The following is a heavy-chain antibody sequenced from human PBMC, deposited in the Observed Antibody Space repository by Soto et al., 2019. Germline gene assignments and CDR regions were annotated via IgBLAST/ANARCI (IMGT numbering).Heavy chain of an antibody. D-gene: IGHD2-2*01. V-gene: IGHV3-13*01. Sequence: GGSLRLSCAASGFTFSSYDMHWVRQATGKGLEWVSAIGTAGDTYYPGSVKGRFTISRENAKNSLYLQMNSLRAEDTAVYYCARARVLPAATYYYYYGMDVWGQGTTVTVSS. J-gene: IGHJ6*02. CDR3: ARARVLPAATYYYYYGMDV. CDR1: GFTFSSYD. CDR2: IGTAGDT.